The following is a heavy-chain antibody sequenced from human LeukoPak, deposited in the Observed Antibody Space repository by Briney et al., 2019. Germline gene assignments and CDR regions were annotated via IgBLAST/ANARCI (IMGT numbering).Heavy chain of an antibody. J-gene: IGHJ4*02. CDR2: INQDGSEK. D-gene: IGHD6-13*01. Sequence: GGSLRLSCAVSGFAFSGYWMSWVRQGPGKGLEWVANINQDGSEKYYVDSVKGRFTISRDNAENSLFLQMSSLRVEDTAVYYCAREWQGEIAAADTRIEGDYWGQGTLVAASS. CDR3: AREWQGEIAAADTRIEGDY. V-gene: IGHV3-7*01. CDR1: GFAFSGYW.